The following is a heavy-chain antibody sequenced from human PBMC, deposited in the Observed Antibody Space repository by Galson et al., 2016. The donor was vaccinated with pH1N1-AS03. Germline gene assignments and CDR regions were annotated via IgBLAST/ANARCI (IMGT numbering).Heavy chain of an antibody. CDR1: GGTFSSYA. CDR2: IIPVMTTT. CDR3: SRESESYSNTMAFDI. D-gene: IGHD3-10*01. V-gene: IGHV1-69*13. Sequence: SVKVSCKASGGTFSSYAISWVRQAPGQGLEWMGAIIPVMTTTNYAHKFQGRLTITADELTSTAYMELSRLRSDDTAVYFCSRESESYSNTMAFDIWGQGAMVTVSS. J-gene: IGHJ3*02.